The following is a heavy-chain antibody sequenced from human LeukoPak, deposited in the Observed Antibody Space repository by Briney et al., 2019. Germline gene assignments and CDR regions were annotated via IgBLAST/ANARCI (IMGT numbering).Heavy chain of an antibody. J-gene: IGHJ4*02. CDR1: GYTFTSYA. V-gene: IGHV7-4-1*02. Sequence: ASVKVSCKASGYTFTSYAMNWVRQAPGQGLEWMGWINTNTGNPTYAQGFTGRFVFSLDTSVSTAYLQISSLKAEDTAVYYCARDRGYDFWSGYYIIGGSYYFDYWGQGTLVTVSS. D-gene: IGHD3-3*01. CDR3: ARDRGYDFWSGYYIIGGSYYFDY. CDR2: INTNTGNP.